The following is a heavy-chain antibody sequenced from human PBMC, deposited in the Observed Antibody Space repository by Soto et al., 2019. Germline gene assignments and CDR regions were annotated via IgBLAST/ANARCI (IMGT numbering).Heavy chain of an antibody. V-gene: IGHV1-69*13. CDR1: GGTFSSYA. CDR3: ARHVGSSVYYYGMDV. Sequence: GASVKVSCKASGGTFSSYAISWVRQAPGQGLEWMGGIIPIFGTANYAQKFQGRVTITADESTSTAYVELSSLRSEDTAVYYCARHVGSSVYYYGMDVWGQGTTVTVSS. D-gene: IGHD6-6*01. CDR2: IIPIFGTA. J-gene: IGHJ6*02.